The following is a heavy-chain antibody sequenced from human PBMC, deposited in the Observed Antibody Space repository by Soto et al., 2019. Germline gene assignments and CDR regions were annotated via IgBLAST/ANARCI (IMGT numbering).Heavy chain of an antibody. D-gene: IGHD2-21*02. Sequence: LSLTSTVAGGSISSGGYYWSCIRQQPVKGPEWIEYIYYSGRTYYNPSLKSRVTISVHTSKNQFSLKLSSVIAADTAVYYCARETLAVVTQEEQFDYWGQGTLVTVSS. V-gene: IGHV4-31*03. CDR1: GGSISSGGYY. J-gene: IGHJ4*02. CDR3: ARETLAVVTQEEQFDY. CDR2: IYYSGRT.